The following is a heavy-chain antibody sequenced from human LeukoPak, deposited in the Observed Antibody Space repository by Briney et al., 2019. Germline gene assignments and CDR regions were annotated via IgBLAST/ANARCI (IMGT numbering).Heavy chain of an antibody. J-gene: IGHJ3*02. Sequence: GGSLRLSCAASGVTIRGYIISWSCEAPRPGLGRVSYTNTAGNTIYYADSMTGRFTSSRDNARTSLYLQMNTLRAEDTAGYYCARATYDRSAVDAFDIWGQGTMVTVSP. CDR1: GVTIRGYI. CDR3: ARATYDRSAVDAFDI. D-gene: IGHD3-22*01. CDR2: TNTAGNTI. V-gene: IGHV3-11*01.